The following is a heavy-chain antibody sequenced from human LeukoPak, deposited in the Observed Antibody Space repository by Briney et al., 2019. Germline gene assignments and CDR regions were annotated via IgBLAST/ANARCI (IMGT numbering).Heavy chain of an antibody. CDR1: GFTFDDYA. CDR3: ARGQWLVRGYFDY. D-gene: IGHD6-19*01. CDR2: INSDGSST. V-gene: IGHV3-74*01. Sequence: GRSLRLSCAASGFTFDDYAMHWVRHAPGKGLVWVSRINSDGSSTSYADSVKGRFTISRDNAKNTLYLQMNSLRAEDTAVYYCARGQWLVRGYFDYWGQGTLVTVSS. J-gene: IGHJ4*02.